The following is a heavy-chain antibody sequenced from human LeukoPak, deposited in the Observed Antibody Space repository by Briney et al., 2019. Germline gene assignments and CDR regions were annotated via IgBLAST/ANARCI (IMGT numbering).Heavy chain of an antibody. V-gene: IGHV4-39*03. D-gene: IGHD2-15*01. CDR2: IYYSGST. CDR3: GKNRENTSLVAYWDV. J-gene: IGHJ6*03. Sequence: SETLSLTCTVSGASISSSTDYWGWIRQPPGKGLEWIANIYYSGSTYYNPSLKSRVTISVDTSKNQFSLKLSSVTAADTAVYYWGKNRENTSLVAYWDVGAKGTTVT. CDR1: GASISSSTDY.